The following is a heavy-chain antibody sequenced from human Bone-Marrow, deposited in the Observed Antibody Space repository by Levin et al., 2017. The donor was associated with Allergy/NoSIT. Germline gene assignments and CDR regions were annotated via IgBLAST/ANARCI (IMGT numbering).Heavy chain of an antibody. V-gene: IGHV1-2*06. CDR3: ARGDLHYDYDY. CDR2: INPGRGDT. D-gene: IGHD4-17*01. Sequence: GESLKISCQTSGYAFIGYQIHWVRQAPGQGLEWMGRINPGRGDTTFSQKYQGRITLTRDSSISTAYMELTRLISDDTALYFCARGDLHYDYDYWGQGTLVTVSS. J-gene: IGHJ4*01. CDR1: GYAFIGYQ.